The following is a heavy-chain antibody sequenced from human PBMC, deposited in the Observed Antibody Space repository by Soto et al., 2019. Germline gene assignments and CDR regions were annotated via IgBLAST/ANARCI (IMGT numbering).Heavy chain of an antibody. D-gene: IGHD1-26*01. CDR2: TSYRSKWYY. J-gene: IGHJ4*01. CDR3: ARGEQYSGRIFDY. V-gene: IGHV6-1*01. CDR1: GDSVSSNSAG. Sequence: SQTLSLTCVITGDSVSSNSAGWSWVRQSPSRGLEWLGRTSYRSKWYYEYAVSVRGRITINPDTSKNQYSLQLNSVTPEDTAVYFCARGEQYSGRIFDYWGQGTLVTV.